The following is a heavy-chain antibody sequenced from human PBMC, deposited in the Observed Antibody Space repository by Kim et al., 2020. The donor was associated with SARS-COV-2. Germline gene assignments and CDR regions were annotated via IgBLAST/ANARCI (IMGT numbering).Heavy chain of an antibody. CDR1: GYIFSNFA. V-gene: IGHV3-30*18. J-gene: IGHJ6*02. CDR3: AKGSTSVNYGMDV. CDR2: VSHDGKNM. Sequence: GGSLRLSCAASGYIFSNFAMHWVRQAPGKGLEWVAVVSHDGKNMYYGDSVRGRFTISRDNSKNTLSLQMSSLSSDDTAVYHCAKGSTSVNYGMDVWGQGTTVTVSS.